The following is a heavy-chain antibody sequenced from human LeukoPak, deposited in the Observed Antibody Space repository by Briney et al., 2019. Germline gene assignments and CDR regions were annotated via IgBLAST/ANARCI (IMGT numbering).Heavy chain of an antibody. CDR3: ARIGLSAYYYYMDV. J-gene: IGHJ6*03. V-gene: IGHV4-34*01. D-gene: IGHD5/OR15-5a*01. Sequence: SETLSLTCAVYGGSFSGYYWSWIRQPPGKGLEWIGEINHRGSTNYNPSLKSRVTISVDTSKNQFSLKLSSVTAADTAVYYCARIGLSAYYYYMDVWGKGTTVTISS. CDR2: INHRGST. CDR1: GGSFSGYY.